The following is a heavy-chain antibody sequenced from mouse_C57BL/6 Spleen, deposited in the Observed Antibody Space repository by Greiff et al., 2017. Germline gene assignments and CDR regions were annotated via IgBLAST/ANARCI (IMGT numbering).Heavy chain of an antibody. CDR1: GFTFSSYT. V-gene: IGHV5-9*04. CDR2: ISGGGGNT. Sequence: VQLKESGGGLVKPGGSLKLSCAASGFTFSSYTMSWVRQTPEKRLEWVATISGGGGNTYYPDSVKGRFTISRDNAKNTLYLQMSSLRSEDTAVYYCARRWDGNYWYFDVWGTGTTVTVSS. J-gene: IGHJ1*03. D-gene: IGHD2-1*01. CDR3: ARRWDGNYWYFDV.